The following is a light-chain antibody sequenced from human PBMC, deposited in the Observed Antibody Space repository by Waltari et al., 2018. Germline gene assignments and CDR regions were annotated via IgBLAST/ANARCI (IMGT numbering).Light chain of an antibody. V-gene: IGKV3-20*01. J-gene: IGKJ1*01. CDR1: QSFSSTY. Sequence: EVVLTQSPDTLSLSPGDRATLSCRASQSFSSTYLAWYQQKPGQAPRLLIYGTSNRATGIPDRFSGSVSGTDFTLTISRLEPDDFAVYYCQHYGSSPPRTFGQGTTVEI. CDR2: GTS. CDR3: QHYGSSPPRT.